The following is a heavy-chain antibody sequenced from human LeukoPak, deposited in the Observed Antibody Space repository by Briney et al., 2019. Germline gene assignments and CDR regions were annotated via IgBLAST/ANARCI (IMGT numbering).Heavy chain of an antibody. D-gene: IGHD3-16*01. Sequence: AASVKVSCKASGGTFSSYAISWVRQAPGQGLEWMGGIIPIFGTANYAQKFQGRVTITADESTSTAYMELSSLRSEDTAVYYCARAWGTLLKDWFDPWGQGTLVTVSS. CDR1: GGTFSSYA. CDR3: ARAWGTLLKDWFDP. J-gene: IGHJ5*02. CDR2: IIPIFGTA. V-gene: IGHV1-69*13.